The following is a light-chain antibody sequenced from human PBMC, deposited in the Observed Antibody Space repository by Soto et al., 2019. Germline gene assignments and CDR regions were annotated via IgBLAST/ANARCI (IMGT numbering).Light chain of an antibody. V-gene: IGKV3D-20*02. CDR1: QSVSRSY. J-gene: IGKJ5*01. CDR2: DTS. CDR3: QQRSNRPLT. Sequence: EIVLTQFPVTLSLSPGERATLSCRASQSVSRSYFAWYQQKPGQAPRLLIYDTSIRASGIPARFSGSGSGTDFTLTISSLDPEDFAVYYCQQRSNRPLTFGQGTRLEIK.